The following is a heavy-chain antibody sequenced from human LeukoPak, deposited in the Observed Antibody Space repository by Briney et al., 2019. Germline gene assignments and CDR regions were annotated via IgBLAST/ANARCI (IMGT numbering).Heavy chain of an antibody. V-gene: IGHV3-48*01. D-gene: IGHD5-12*01. CDR3: AKDHRYSGYDVGPDY. J-gene: IGHJ4*02. Sequence: GGSLRLSCAASGFTFSSYSMNWVRQAPGKGLEWVSYISSSSSTIYYADSVKGRSTISRDNSKNTLYLQMNSPRAEDTAVYYCAKDHRYSGYDVGPDYWGQGTLVTVSS. CDR2: ISSSSSTI. CDR1: GFTFSSYS.